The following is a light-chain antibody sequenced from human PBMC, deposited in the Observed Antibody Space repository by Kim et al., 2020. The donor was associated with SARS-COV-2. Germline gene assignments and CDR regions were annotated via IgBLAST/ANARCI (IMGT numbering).Light chain of an antibody. Sequence: GQRVTISCSGSASNIGSKYVCWYQQLPGTAPKLLIYRNDLRPSGVPDRFSASKAATSASLAISGLRSEDEADYYCAAWDDSLSGWVFGGGTQLTVL. CDR1: ASNIGSKY. CDR2: RND. J-gene: IGLJ3*02. CDR3: AAWDDSLSGWV. V-gene: IGLV1-47*01.